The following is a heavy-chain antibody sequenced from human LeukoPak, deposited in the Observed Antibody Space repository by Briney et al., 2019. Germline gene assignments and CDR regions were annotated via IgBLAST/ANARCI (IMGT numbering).Heavy chain of an antibody. J-gene: IGHJ6*02. D-gene: IGHD5/OR15-5a*01. Sequence: GGSLRLSCAASGFTFTNYWMSWVRQAPGKGLEWVANIKQDGSEKYYVDSVKGRFTISRDNAKNSLYLQMNSLRAEDTAVYYCAREKEVLYAKESYYYYGMDVWGQGTLVTVSS. V-gene: IGHV3-7*01. CDR3: AREKEVLYAKESYYYYGMDV. CDR1: GFTFTNYW. CDR2: IKQDGSEK.